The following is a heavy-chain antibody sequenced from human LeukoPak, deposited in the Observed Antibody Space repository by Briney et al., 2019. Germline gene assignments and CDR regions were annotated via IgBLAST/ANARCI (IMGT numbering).Heavy chain of an antibody. Sequence: SETLSLTCTVSGGSISSYYWSWIRQPPGKGLEWIGYIYYSGSTNYNPSLKSRVTISVDTSKNQFSLKLGSVTAADTAVYYCARSILTGYYIPFDYWGQGTLVTVSS. J-gene: IGHJ4*02. V-gene: IGHV4-59*01. CDR3: ARSILTGYYIPFDY. CDR2: IYYSGST. D-gene: IGHD3-9*01. CDR1: GGSISSYY.